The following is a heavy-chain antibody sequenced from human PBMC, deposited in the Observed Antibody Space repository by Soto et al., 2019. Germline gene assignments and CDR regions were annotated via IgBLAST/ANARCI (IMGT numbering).Heavy chain of an antibody. CDR1: GFTLSGSA. J-gene: IGHJ3*02. V-gene: IGHV3-73*01. D-gene: IGHD2-21*02. CDR3: TRQMLFWGGDCYTDAFDI. Sequence: EVQLVESGGGLVQPGGSLKLSCAASGFTLSGSAMHWVRQASGKGLEWVGRIRSRSNDYATEYAASVRGRFTVSRDDSKNIVYLQMNSLKIEDTAVYYCTRQMLFWGGDCYTDAFDIWGQGTMVTVSS. CDR2: IRSRSNDYAT.